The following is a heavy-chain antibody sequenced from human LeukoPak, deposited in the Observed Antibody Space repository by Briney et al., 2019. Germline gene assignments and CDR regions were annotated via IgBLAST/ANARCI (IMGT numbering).Heavy chain of an antibody. CDR2: IYTSGST. J-gene: IGHJ4*02. Sequence: SETLSLTCTVSGGSISSYYWSWIRRPAGKGLEWIGRIYTSGSTNYNPSLKSRVTMSVDTSKNQFSLKLSSVTAADTAVYYCARGYSSGHIYFDYWGQGTLVTVSS. CDR1: GGSISSYY. CDR3: ARGYSSGHIYFDY. D-gene: IGHD6-19*01. V-gene: IGHV4-4*07.